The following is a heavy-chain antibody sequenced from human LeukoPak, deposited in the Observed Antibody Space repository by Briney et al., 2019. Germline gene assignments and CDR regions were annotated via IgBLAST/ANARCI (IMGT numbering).Heavy chain of an antibody. CDR1: GFTFSVYY. Sequence: PGGSLRLSCAASGFTFSVYYMSWIRQAPGKGLEWVSYVSSSGSTIYYADSVKGRFTISRDNAKNSLYLQMNSLRAEDTAVYYCARRIYSSGWDDTFDIWGQGTMVTVSS. J-gene: IGHJ3*02. CDR2: VSSSGSTI. CDR3: ARRIYSSGWDDTFDI. D-gene: IGHD6-19*01. V-gene: IGHV3-11*01.